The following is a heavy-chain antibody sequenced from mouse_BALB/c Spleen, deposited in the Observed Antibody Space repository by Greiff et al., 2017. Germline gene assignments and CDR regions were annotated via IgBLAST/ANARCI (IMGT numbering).Heavy chain of an antibody. CDR1: GYTFSSYW. V-gene: IGHV1-9*01. CDR2: ILPGSGST. J-gene: IGHJ3*01. Sequence: QVQLQQSGAELMKPGASVKISCKATGYTFSSYWIEWVKQRPGHGLEWIGEILPGSGSTNYNEKFKGKATFTADTSSNTAYMQLSSLTSEDSAVYYWARADPLFAYWGQGTLVTVSA. CDR3: ARADPLFAY.